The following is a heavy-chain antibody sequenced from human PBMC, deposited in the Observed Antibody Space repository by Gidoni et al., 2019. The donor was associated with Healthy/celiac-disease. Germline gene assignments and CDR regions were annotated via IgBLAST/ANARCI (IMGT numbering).Heavy chain of an antibody. CDR3: ARDAPLAYSGFFDI. Sequence: EVQLVESGGGLIQPGGSLRLSCAASGFTVSSNYMSWVRQAPGKGLEWVSVIYSGGSTYYADSVKGRFTISRDNSKNTLYLQMNSLRAEDTAVYYCARDAPLAYSGFFDIWGQGTMVTVSS. D-gene: IGHD2-15*01. V-gene: IGHV3-53*01. J-gene: IGHJ3*02. CDR1: GFTVSSNY. CDR2: IYSGGST.